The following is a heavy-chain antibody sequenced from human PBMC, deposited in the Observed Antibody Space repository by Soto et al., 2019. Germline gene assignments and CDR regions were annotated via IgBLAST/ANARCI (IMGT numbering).Heavy chain of an antibody. V-gene: IGHV3-66*01. J-gene: IGHJ3*02. CDR3: ARAGRYYAFDI. D-gene: IGHD1-1*01. Sequence: HPGGSLRLSCAASGFTVSSNYMSWVRQAPGKGLEWVSVIYSGGSTYYADSVKGRFTISRDNSKNTLYLQMNSLRAEDTAVYYCARAGRYYAFDIWGQGTMVTVSS. CDR1: GFTVSSNY. CDR2: IYSGGST.